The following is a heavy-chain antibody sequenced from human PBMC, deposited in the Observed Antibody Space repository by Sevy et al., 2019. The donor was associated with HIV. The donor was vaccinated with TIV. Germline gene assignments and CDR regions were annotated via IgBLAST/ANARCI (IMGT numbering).Heavy chain of an antibody. D-gene: IGHD3-10*01. V-gene: IGHV1-3*01. CDR3: ARDRMVRGVAVFSY. Sequence: ASVKVSCKASGYTFTSYAMHWVRQAPGQRLEWMGWINAGNGNTKYSQKFQGRVTITRDTSASTAYMELSSLRSEDTAVYYCARDRMVRGVAVFSYWGQGTLVTVSS. CDR2: INAGNGNT. CDR1: GYTFTSYA. J-gene: IGHJ4*02.